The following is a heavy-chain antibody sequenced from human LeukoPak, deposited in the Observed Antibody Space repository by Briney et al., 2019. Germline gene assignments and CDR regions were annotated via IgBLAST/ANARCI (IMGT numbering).Heavy chain of an antibody. CDR3: ARPERPYSRSWYYFDY. V-gene: IGHV3-7*03. D-gene: IGHD1-26*01. Sequence: GGSLRLSCAASGFTFSSYWMSWVRQAPGKGLEWVANIKQDGSEKYYVDSVKGRFTISRDNAKNSLYLQMNSLRAEDTAVYYCARPERPYSRSWYYFDYWGQGTLVTVSS. CDR1: GFTFSSYW. CDR2: IKQDGSEK. J-gene: IGHJ4*02.